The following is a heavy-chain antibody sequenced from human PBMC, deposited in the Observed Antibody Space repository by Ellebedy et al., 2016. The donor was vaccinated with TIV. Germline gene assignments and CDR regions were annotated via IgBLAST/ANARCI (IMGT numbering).Heavy chain of an antibody. D-gene: IGHD3-10*01. CDR1: GGTFSSYA. V-gene: IGHV1-69*13. Sequence: SVKVSCXASGGTFSSYAISWVRQAPGQGLEWMGGIIPIFGTANYAQKFQGRVTITADESTSTAYMELSSLRSEDTALYYCARDTSSILRGIGYWGQGTLVTVSS. CDR2: IIPIFGTA. J-gene: IGHJ4*02. CDR3: ARDTSSILRGIGY.